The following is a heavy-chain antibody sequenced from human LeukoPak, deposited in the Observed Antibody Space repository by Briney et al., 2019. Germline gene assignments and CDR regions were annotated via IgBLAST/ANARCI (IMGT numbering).Heavy chain of an antibody. Sequence: SQTLSLTCTVSGGSISSGGYYWSWIRQHPGKGLEWIGYIYYSGSTYYNPSLKSRVTISVDTSKNQFSLKLSSVTAADTAVYYCARERYFCSSTSCNNWFDPWGQGTLVTVPS. CDR1: GGSISSGGYY. CDR2: IYYSGST. J-gene: IGHJ5*02. D-gene: IGHD2-2*01. CDR3: ARERYFCSSTSCNNWFDP. V-gene: IGHV4-31*03.